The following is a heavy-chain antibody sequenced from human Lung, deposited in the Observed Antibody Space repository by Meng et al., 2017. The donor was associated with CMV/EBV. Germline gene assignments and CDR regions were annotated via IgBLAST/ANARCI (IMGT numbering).Heavy chain of an antibody. V-gene: IGHV6-1*01. D-gene: IGHD3-22*01. Sequence: SETLSLXCAISGDSVSSNSAAWNWIRQSPSRGLEWLGRTYYRSKWYNDYAVSVKSRITINPDTSKNQFSLQLNSVTPEDTAVYYCARGHYDSSGYPIDYWGQGKXVNGSS. CDR1: GDSVSSNSAA. CDR3: ARGHYDSSGYPIDY. J-gene: IGHJ4*02. CDR2: TYYRSKWYN.